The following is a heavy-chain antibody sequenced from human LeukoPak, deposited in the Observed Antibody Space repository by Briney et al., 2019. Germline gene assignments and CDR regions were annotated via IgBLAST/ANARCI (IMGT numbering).Heavy chain of an antibody. V-gene: IGHV4-34*01. CDR1: GGSFSGYY. Sequence: SETLSLTCGVYGGSFSGYYWTWIRQPPGKGLEWIGEINHSGSTNYNPSLKSRVTMSLDTSKNQFSLKLSSVTAADTAVYYCARVVAAAGNNWFDPWGQGTLVTVSS. CDR2: INHSGST. J-gene: IGHJ5*02. D-gene: IGHD6-13*01. CDR3: ARVVAAAGNNWFDP.